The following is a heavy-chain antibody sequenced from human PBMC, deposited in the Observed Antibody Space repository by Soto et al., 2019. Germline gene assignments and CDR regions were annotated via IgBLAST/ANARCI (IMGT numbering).Heavy chain of an antibody. CDR2: ISAYNGNT. V-gene: IGHV1-18*01. J-gene: IGHJ5*02. CDR3: AREGPDSSSWYGQTWFDP. Sequence: QVQLVQSGAEVKKPGASVKVSCTASGYTFTSYGISWVRQAPGQGLEWMGWISAYNGNTNYAQKLQGRVTMTTDASTSTAYMELRSLRSDETAVYYCAREGPDSSSWYGQTWFDPWGQGTLVTVSS. CDR1: GYTFTSYG. D-gene: IGHD6-13*01.